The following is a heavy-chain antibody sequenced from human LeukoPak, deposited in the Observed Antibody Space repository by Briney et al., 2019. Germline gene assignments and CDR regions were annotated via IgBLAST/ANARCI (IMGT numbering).Heavy chain of an antibody. V-gene: IGHV4-4*07. CDR3: ARGVVPARGDWFDP. CDR2: LYTSGST. CDR1: GGSIRSYY. Sequence: PSETLSLTCTVSGGSIRSYYRIWIQPPAPKGLERIGRLYTSGSTNYNPSLKSRVTISVDKSKNQFSLKLSSVTAADTAVYYCARGVVPARGDWFDPWGQGTLVTVSS. J-gene: IGHJ5*02. D-gene: IGHD2-2*01.